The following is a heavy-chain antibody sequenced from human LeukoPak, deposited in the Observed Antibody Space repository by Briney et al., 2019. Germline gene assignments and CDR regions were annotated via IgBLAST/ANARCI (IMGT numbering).Heavy chain of an antibody. Sequence: GGSLRLSCAASGYTFTGYYMHWVRQAPGQGLEWMGWINPNSGGTNYAQKFQGRVTMTRDTSISTAYMELSRLRSDDTAVYYCARSHPSIAARYNFDYWGQGTLVTVSS. V-gene: IGHV1-2*02. CDR3: ARSHPSIAARYNFDY. J-gene: IGHJ4*02. CDR1: GYTFTGYY. CDR2: INPNSGGT. D-gene: IGHD6-6*01.